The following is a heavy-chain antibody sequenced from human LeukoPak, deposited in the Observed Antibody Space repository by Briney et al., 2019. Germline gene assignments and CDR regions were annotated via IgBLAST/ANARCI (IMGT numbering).Heavy chain of an antibody. CDR1: GFTFSDHA. CDR3: ARGLRSGDPLYGMDV. D-gene: IGHD4-17*01. J-gene: IGHJ6*02. CDR2: ISYDGSKK. Sequence: PGGSLRLSCEASGFTFSDHALHWVRQTPGKGLEWVAVISYDGSKKYYADSVKGRFTISRDNSRNTLYLQMNSLRVEDTAVFYCARGLRSGDPLYGMDVWGQGPTVTVSS. V-gene: IGHV3-30-3*01.